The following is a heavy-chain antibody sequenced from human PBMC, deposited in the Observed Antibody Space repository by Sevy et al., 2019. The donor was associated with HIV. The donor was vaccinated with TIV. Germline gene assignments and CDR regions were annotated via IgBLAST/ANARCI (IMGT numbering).Heavy chain of an antibody. V-gene: IGHV1-18*01. J-gene: IGHJ6*02. D-gene: IGHD3-10*01. CDR3: ARDSIPMVQGVIITPYYYGMDV. CDR1: GYTFTNYG. Sequence: ASVKVSCESSGYTFTNYGISWVRQAPGQGLEWMGWVNAYNGNTNYAQKLQGRVTMTTDTSTSTAYMELRSLRSDDTAVYYCARDSIPMVQGVIITPYYYGMDVWGQGTTVTVSS. CDR2: VNAYNGNT.